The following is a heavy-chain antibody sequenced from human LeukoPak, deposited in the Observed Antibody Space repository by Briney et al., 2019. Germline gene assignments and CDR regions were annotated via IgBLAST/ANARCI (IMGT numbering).Heavy chain of an antibody. CDR3: ARVREIMYNWFDP. CDR1: GITISNNY. J-gene: IGHJ5*02. CDR2: LFSGGSA. V-gene: IGHV3-66*01. D-gene: IGHD1-26*01. Sequence: GGSLRLSCAASGITISNNYMTWVRLAPGKGPGWVSVLFSGGSAYYTDSVKGRFTISRDSSKNTLYLQMNSLRAEDTAVYYCARVREIMYNWFDPWGQGTLVTVSS.